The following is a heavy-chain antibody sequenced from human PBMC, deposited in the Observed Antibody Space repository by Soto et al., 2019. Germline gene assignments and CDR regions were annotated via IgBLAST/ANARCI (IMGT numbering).Heavy chain of an antibody. CDR2: IIPIFGTA. J-gene: IGHJ4*02. V-gene: IGHV1-69*13. Sequence: SVKVSCKVSGGTFSSYAISWVRQAPGQGLEWMGGIIPIFGTANYAQKFQGRVTITADESTSTAYMELSSLRSEDTAVYYCARHGADCSGGSCYSRTTVTLDYWGQGPLVTVSS. CDR3: ARHGADCSGGSCYSRTTVTLDY. CDR1: GGTFSSYA. D-gene: IGHD2-15*01.